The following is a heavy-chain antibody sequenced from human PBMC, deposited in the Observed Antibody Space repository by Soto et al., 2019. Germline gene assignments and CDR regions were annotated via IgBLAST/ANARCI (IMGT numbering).Heavy chain of an antibody. Sequence: ETLCLSCAASGFTFSSYSMNWVRQAPGKGLEWVSYISRSSSTTYYADSVKGRFTISRDNAKNSLFLQMNSLRDEDTAVYYCARHTWGRQRGWFDPWGQGTLVTVSS. CDR2: ISRSSSTT. CDR3: ARHTWGRQRGWFDP. CDR1: GFTFSSYS. J-gene: IGHJ5*02. D-gene: IGHD2-2*01. V-gene: IGHV3-48*02.